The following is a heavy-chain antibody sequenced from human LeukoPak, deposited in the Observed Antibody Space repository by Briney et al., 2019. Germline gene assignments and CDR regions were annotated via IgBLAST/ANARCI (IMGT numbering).Heavy chain of an antibody. J-gene: IGHJ1*01. D-gene: IGHD3-10*01. Sequence: GGSLRLSCAASGFTFSSYGMHWVRQAPGKGLEWVAFIRYDGSNKYYADSVKGRFTISRDNSKNTLYLQMNSLRAEDTAVYYCAKDGVWFGKLFRSEYFQHWGQGTLVTVSS. CDR3: AKDGVWFGKLFRSEYFQH. CDR1: GFTFSSYG. V-gene: IGHV3-30*02. CDR2: IRYDGSNK.